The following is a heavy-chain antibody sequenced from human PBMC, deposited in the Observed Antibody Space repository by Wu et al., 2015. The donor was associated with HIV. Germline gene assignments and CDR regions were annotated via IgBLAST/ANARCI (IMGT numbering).Heavy chain of an antibody. CDR2: INPDTGDT. CDR1: GYTFTDYY. J-gene: IGHJ6*03. CDR3: ARDWRFRGVFDDLYMDV. Sequence: VQLEQSGAQIQKSGASVTVSCKTSGYTFTDYYIHWVRQAPGQGLQWMGYINPDTGDTKYSQNFKGSVTMTRDTSLSTVYMVLTRPRLNDTAIYYCARDWRFRGVFDDLYMDVWGNGTMIVVSS. D-gene: IGHD3-9*01. V-gene: IGHV1-2*02.